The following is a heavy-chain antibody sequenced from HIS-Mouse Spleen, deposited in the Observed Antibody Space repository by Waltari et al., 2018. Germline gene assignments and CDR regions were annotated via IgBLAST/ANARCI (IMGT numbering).Heavy chain of an antibody. CDR1: GYPISSGYY. J-gene: IGHJ5*02. CDR2: IYHSGRT. CDR3: ARVKT. Sequence: QVQLQESGPGLVKPSETLSLTCTVSGYPISSGYYWGWIRQPPGKGLEWIGSIYHSGRTYYNPSLKSRVTISVDTSKNQFSLKLSSVTAADTAVYYCARVKTWGQGTLVTVSS. V-gene: IGHV4-38-2*02.